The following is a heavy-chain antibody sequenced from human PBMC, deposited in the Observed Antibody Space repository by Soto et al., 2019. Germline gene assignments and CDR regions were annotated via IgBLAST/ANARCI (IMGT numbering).Heavy chain of an antibody. CDR2: IYYSGTT. CDR3: ARDPAP. CDR1: GDSITSNSYF. J-gene: IGHJ5*02. Sequence: SETLSLTCTVSGDSITSNSYFWAWIRQPPGKGLEWIGSIYYSGTTYYNPSLKSRVTISVDRSKNQFSLKPSSVTAADTAVYYCARDPAPWGQGTLVTVSS. V-gene: IGHV4-39*02.